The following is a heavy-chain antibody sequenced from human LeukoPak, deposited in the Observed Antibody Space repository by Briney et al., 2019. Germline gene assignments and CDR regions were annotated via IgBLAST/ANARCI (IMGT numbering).Heavy chain of an antibody. J-gene: IGHJ6*04. D-gene: IGHD3-10*02. CDR1: GFTFSSYE. CDR2: ISSSGSTT. V-gene: IGHV3-48*03. Sequence: PGGSLRLSCAASGFTFSSYEMNWVRQAPGKGPEWVSYISSSGSTTYYADSVKGRFTISRDNAKNSLYLQMNSLRAEDTAVYYCAELGITMIGGVWGKGTTVTISS. CDR3: AELGITMIGGV.